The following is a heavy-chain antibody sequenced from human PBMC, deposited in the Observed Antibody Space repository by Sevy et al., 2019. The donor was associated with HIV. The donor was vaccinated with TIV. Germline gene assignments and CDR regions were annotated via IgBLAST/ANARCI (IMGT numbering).Heavy chain of an antibody. D-gene: IGHD3-10*01. CDR2: ISGSGITT. CDR1: GFSFSSYA. V-gene: IGHV3-23*01. Sequence: GGSLRLSCAASGFSFSSYAMSWVRQAPGKGLEWVSGISGSGITTYYADSVKGRFTISRDNSKNTLHLQINSLRAEDTAVYYCARVAGSGTYYSGDFDYWGQGTLVTVSS. J-gene: IGHJ4*02. CDR3: ARVAGSGTYYSGDFDY.